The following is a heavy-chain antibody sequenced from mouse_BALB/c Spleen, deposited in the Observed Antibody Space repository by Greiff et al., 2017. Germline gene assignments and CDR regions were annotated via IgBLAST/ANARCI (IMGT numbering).Heavy chain of an antibody. V-gene: IGHV5-9-4*01. CDR3: AGDLMITTRFYAMDY. CDR1: GFTFSSYA. Sequence: EVKLVESGGGLVKPGGSLKLSCAASGFTFSSYAMSWVRQSPEKRLEWVAEISSGGSYTYYPDTVTGRFTISRDNAKNTLYLEMSSLRSEDTAMYYCAGDLMITTRFYAMDYWGQGTSVTVSS. J-gene: IGHJ4*01. D-gene: IGHD2-4*01. CDR2: ISSGGSYT.